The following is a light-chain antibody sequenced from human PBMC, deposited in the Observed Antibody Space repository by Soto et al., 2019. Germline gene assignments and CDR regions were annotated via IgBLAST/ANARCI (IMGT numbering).Light chain of an antibody. V-gene: IGKV3-20*01. Sequence: LVLTHSPGTLSLSPWERATLSCRASQSVSSSYLAWYQQKPGQAPRLLIYGASSRATGIPDRFSGSGSGTDFTLTISRLEPEDFAVYYCQQYGSSPRINFGQGTRLEIK. CDR3: QQYGSSPRIN. J-gene: IGKJ5*01. CDR2: GAS. CDR1: QSVSSSY.